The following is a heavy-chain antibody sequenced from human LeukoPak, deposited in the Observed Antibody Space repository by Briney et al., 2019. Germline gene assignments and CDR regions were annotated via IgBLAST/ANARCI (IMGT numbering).Heavy chain of an antibody. CDR1: GFTFSSYA. Sequence: PGGFLRLSCAASGFTFSSYAMSWVRQAPGKGLEWVSAISGSGGSTDYADSVKGRFTISRDNAKNTLYLQMNSLRAEDTAVYYCARGYYYDSSVDNLLWDFWGQGTLVTVSS. J-gene: IGHJ4*02. CDR2: ISGSGGST. D-gene: IGHD3-22*01. CDR3: ARGYYYDSSVDNLLWDF. V-gene: IGHV3-23*01.